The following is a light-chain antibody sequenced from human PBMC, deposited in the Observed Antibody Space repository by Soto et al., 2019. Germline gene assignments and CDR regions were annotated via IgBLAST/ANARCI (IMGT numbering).Light chain of an antibody. V-gene: IGLV1-40*01. CDR1: SSNFGAGYD. Sequence: QSVLTQPPSMSGAXXXXXXISCTGSSSNFGAGYDVHWYQHLPGTAPKLLIYGNNNRPSGVPDRFSGSKSGTSASLAITGLQAEDEADYYCQSYDSSLSGWVFGGGTKLTVL. CDR2: GNN. CDR3: QSYDSSLSGWV. J-gene: IGLJ2*01.